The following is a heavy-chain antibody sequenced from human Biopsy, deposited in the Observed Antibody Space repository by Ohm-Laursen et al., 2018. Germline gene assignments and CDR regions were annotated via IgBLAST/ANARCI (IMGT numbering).Heavy chain of an antibody. Sequence: GSLRLSCTASGFPFSDYYMRWIRQAPGKGLEWVSYISSGGTTIYYADSVKGRFTISRDNAKNSLYLQMNSLRADDTAVYYCAGARIKTSGVLIPETYYFDSWGQGTLVTVSS. J-gene: IGHJ4*02. CDR3: AGARIKTSGVLIPETYYFDS. D-gene: IGHD3-3*01. CDR2: ISSGGTTI. V-gene: IGHV3-11*01. CDR1: GFPFSDYY.